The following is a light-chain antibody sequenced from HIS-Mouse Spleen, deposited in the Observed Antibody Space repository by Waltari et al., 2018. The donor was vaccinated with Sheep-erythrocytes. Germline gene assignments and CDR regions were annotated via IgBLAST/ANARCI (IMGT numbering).Light chain of an antibody. CDR2: EGS. J-gene: IGLJ3*02. CDR3: CSYAGSSTPWV. V-gene: IGLV2-23*01. Sequence: QSALTQPASVSGSPGQSITISCTGTSSDVGSYNLVSWYQQHPGKAPNLMIYEGSKRASGVSNRVSGSKPGNTASRTSSGLQAEDEADYYCCSYAGSSTPWVFGGGTKLTVL. CDR1: SSDVGSYNL.